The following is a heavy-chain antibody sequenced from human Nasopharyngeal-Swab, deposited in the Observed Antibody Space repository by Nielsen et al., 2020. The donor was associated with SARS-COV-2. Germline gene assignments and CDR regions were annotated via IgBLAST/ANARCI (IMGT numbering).Heavy chain of an antibody. CDR1: GYRFTSYW. V-gene: IGHV5-10-1*01. D-gene: IGHD4-17*01. CDR3: AIPTVTTDY. J-gene: IGHJ4*02. Sequence: GGSLRLSCKGSGYRFTSYWISWVRQMPGKGLEWMGRIDPGDSYTNYSPSFQGHVTISADKSISTACLQWSSLKASDTAMYYCAIPTVTTDYWGQGTLVTVSS. CDR2: IDPGDSYT.